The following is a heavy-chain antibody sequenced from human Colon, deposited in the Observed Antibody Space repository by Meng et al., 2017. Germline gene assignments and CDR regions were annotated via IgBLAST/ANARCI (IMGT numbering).Heavy chain of an antibody. V-gene: IGHV4-31*02. CDR1: GVCRGGGFY. CDR2: SYYSGTT. Sequence: QLQLQESGPGLVKLSETLSLTWTFSGVCRGGGFYWNWIRQVPGKGLXWIGYSYYSGTTYYNPSLKGRATISVDTPKLQFSLNLTSVTAADTGVYYCAEGWTRHRWGQGTLVTVAS. D-gene: IGHD2-15*01. CDR3: AEGWTRHR. J-gene: IGHJ4*02.